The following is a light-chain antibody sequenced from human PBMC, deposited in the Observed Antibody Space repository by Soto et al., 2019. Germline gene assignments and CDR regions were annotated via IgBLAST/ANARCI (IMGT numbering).Light chain of an antibody. J-gene: IGKJ5*01. Sequence: EIVLTQSPGTLSLSPGERATLSCRASQSVSSSYLAWYQQKPGQAPRLLIYGASSRATGIPDRFSGSGSGTDFTLTISRLEPEDFAVYYCQQYGSPITFSQGTRLEIK. CDR2: GAS. CDR3: QQYGSPIT. CDR1: QSVSSSY. V-gene: IGKV3-20*01.